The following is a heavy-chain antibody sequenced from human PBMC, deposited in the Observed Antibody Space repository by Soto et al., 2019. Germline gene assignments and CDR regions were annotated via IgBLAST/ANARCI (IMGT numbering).Heavy chain of an antibody. CDR1: GFTFSSYV. Sequence: GGSLRLSSASSGFTFSSYVMHWVRQAPGKGLEWVAVIWYDGSNKYYADSVKGRFTISRDNSKNTLYLQMNSLRAEDTAVYYCARGAVTNYWGQGTLVTVSS. J-gene: IGHJ4*02. D-gene: IGHD4-17*01. V-gene: IGHV3-33*01. CDR3: ARGAVTNY. CDR2: IWYDGSNK.